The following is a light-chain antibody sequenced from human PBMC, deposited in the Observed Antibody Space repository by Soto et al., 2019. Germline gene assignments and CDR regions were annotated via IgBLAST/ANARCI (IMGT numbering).Light chain of an antibody. Sequence: EIVMTQSPATLSGSPGERATLSCSASQSVSSNLAWYQQKPGQAPRLLIYGASTRATGIPARFIGSGSGTEFTLTISSLQSEDFAVYYCQHYNNWPPWTFGQGTKVDIK. CDR1: QSVSSN. J-gene: IGKJ1*01. CDR2: GAS. V-gene: IGKV3-15*01. CDR3: QHYNNWPPWT.